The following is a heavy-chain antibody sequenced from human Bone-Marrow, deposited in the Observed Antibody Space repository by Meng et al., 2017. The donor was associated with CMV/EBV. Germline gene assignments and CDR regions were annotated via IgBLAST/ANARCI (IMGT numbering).Heavy chain of an antibody. V-gene: IGHV3-7*01. Sequence: GESLKISCAASGFSFSDSWMSWVRQAPGKGLEWVANINQDGNEKKYVDSVKGRLIISRDNAKNALFLQMNSLRVEDTAVYYCAKSAGPNDSGRYWGQGTLVTISS. CDR2: INQDGNEK. CDR3: AKSAGPNDSGRY. CDR1: GFSFSDSW. D-gene: IGHD4-17*01. J-gene: IGHJ4*02.